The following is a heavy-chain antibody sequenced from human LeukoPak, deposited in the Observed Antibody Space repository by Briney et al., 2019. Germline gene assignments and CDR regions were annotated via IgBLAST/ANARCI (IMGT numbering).Heavy chain of an antibody. D-gene: IGHD3-22*01. Sequence: GGSLRLSCAHSRFTFSSYAMHWGRQAPGKGLEWVAVISYDGSNKYYADSVKGRFTISRDNSKNTLYLQMNSLRAEDTAVYYCATYDSSGYYDYYFDYWGQGTLVTVSS. CDR1: RFTFSSYA. J-gene: IGHJ4*02. V-gene: IGHV3-30-3*01. CDR2: ISYDGSNK. CDR3: ATYDSSGYYDYYFDY.